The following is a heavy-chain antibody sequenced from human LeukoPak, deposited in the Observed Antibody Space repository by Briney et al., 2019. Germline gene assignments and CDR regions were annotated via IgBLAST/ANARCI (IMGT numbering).Heavy chain of an antibody. J-gene: IGHJ6*02. V-gene: IGHV3-74*01. CDR3: ARANIAIRGYSMDV. D-gene: IGHD6-13*01. CDR1: GFTVSSFW. CDR2: FNSDGSST. Sequence: GGSLRLSCAASGFTVSSFWMHWVRQAPGKGLVWVSRFNSDGSSTSYADSVKGRFTVSRDNARNTLYLQMNSLRAEDTAVYYCARANIAIRGYSMDVWGQGTTVTVSS.